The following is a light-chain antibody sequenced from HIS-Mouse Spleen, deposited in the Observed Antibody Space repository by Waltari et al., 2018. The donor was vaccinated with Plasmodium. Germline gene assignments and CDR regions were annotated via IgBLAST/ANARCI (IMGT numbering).Light chain of an antibody. CDR3: SSYAGSNNLV. Sequence: QSALTQPPSASGSPGPSVTISCTGTSSDVGGYNSVSWYQQHQGKAPKLMIYEVSKRPSGVPDRFSGSKSGNTASLTVSGLQAEDEADYYCSSYAGSNNLVFGGGTKLTVL. CDR1: SSDVGGYNS. J-gene: IGLJ2*01. V-gene: IGLV2-8*01. CDR2: EVS.